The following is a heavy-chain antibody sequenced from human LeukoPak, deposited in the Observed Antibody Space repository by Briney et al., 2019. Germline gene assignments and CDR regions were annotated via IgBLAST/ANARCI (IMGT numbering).Heavy chain of an antibody. CDR2: IYHSGST. J-gene: IGHJ3*02. D-gene: IGHD3-3*01. V-gene: IGHV4-30-2*01. CDR1: GGSISSGGYS. Sequence: RASETLSLTCAVSGGSISSGGYSWSWIRQPPGKGLEWIGYIYHSGSTNYNPSLKSRVTMSVDTSKNQFSLKLSSVTAADTAVYYCARGLTIFGVVTSGAFDIWGQGTMVTVSS. CDR3: ARGLTIFGVVTSGAFDI.